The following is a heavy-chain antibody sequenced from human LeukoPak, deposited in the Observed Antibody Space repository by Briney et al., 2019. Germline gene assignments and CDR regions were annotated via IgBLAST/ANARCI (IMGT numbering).Heavy chain of an antibody. CDR3: ARAPTSSSWFRWYFDL. D-gene: IGHD6-13*01. CDR1: GFTFSSYS. Sequence: GGSLRLSCAASGFTFSSYSMNWVRQAPGKGLEWVSSISSSSGYIYYADSVKGRFTISRDNAKNSLYLQMTSLRAEDTAVYYCARAPTSSSWFRWYFDLWGRGTLVTVSS. CDR2: ISSSSGYI. J-gene: IGHJ2*01. V-gene: IGHV3-21*01.